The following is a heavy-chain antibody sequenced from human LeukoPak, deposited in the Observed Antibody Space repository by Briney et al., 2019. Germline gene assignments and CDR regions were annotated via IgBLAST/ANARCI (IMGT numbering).Heavy chain of an antibody. CDR1: GGSISSDH. J-gene: IGHJ5*02. CDR3: ARGGVVVVAATRGPGWFDP. D-gene: IGHD2-15*01. Sequence: KSSETLSLTCTVSGGSISSDHWSWIRQPPGKGLEWIGYFLNSGYTNYNPSLRSRITISLDTSKNQFSLKLSSVTAADTAVYYCARGGVVVVAATRGPGWFDPWGQGTLVTVSS. V-gene: IGHV4-59*12. CDR2: FLNSGYT.